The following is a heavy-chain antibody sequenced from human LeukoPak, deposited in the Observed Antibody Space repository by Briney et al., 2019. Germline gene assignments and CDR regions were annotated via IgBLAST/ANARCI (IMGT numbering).Heavy chain of an antibody. V-gene: IGHV3-48*03. CDR3: ARDGTPTYSSGWVYMDV. CDR2: ISASGTLT. D-gene: IGHD6-25*01. Sequence: GGSLRLSCTVSGFTLSSYEMSWIRQAPGKGLEWISYISASGTLTHYADSVEGRFAVSRDNARNSLYLQMNNLRGEDTAVYYCARDGTPTYSSGWVYMDVWGKGTTVTISS. J-gene: IGHJ6*04. CDR1: GFTLSSYE.